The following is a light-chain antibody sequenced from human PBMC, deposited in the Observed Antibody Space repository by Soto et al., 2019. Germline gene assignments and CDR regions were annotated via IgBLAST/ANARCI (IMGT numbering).Light chain of an antibody. J-gene: IGLJ1*01. CDR1: SSNIGAGYD. CDR2: GNS. CDR3: QSYDSSLSFYV. Sequence: QSVLTQPPSVSGAPGQRVTISCTGSSSNIGAGYDVHWYQQLPGTAPKLLIYGNSNRPSGVPDRFSGSKSGTSASLAITGLQAEDDADYYCQSYDSSLSFYVFGTGTKLTVL. V-gene: IGLV1-40*01.